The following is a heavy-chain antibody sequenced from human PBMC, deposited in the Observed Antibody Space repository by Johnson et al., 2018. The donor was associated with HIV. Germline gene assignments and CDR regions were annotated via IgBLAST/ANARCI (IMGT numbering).Heavy chain of an antibody. CDR3: AKVPSAVWFGEVI. Sequence: QLVESGGGLVQPGRSLRLSCAASGFTFDDYAMHWVRQAPGKGLEWVAFIRYDGSNKYYADSVKGRFTISKDNSRNTLFLHMNSLRADDTAVYYCAKVPSAVWFGEVIWGQGTMVTVSS. V-gene: IGHV3-30*02. CDR2: IRYDGSNK. CDR1: GFTFDDYA. D-gene: IGHD3-10*01. J-gene: IGHJ3*02.